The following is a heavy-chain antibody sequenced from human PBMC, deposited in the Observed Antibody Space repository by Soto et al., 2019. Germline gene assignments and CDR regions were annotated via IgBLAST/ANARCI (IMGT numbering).Heavy chain of an antibody. D-gene: IGHD3-10*01. Sequence: GASVKVSCKASGYTFTGYCMHWVRQAPGQGLEWMGWINPNSGGTNYAQKFQGWVTMTRDTSISTAYMELSRLRSDDTAVYYCARGSTMVRGVQADYWGQGTLVTVSS. CDR1: GYTFTGYC. CDR3: ARGSTMVRGVQADY. J-gene: IGHJ4*02. CDR2: INPNSGGT. V-gene: IGHV1-2*04.